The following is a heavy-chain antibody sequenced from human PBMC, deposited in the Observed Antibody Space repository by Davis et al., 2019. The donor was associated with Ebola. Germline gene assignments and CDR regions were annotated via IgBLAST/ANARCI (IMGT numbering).Heavy chain of an antibody. CDR3: ARDLGYSSGWYHAY. D-gene: IGHD6-19*01. Sequence: ASVKVSCKASGYTFTGYYMHWVRQAPGQGLEWMGWINPNSGGTNYAQKFQGRVTMTRDTSISTAYMELSRLRSDDTAVYYCARDLGYSSGWYHAYWGQGTLVTVSS. CDR2: INPNSGGT. J-gene: IGHJ4*02. CDR1: GYTFTGYY. V-gene: IGHV1-2*02.